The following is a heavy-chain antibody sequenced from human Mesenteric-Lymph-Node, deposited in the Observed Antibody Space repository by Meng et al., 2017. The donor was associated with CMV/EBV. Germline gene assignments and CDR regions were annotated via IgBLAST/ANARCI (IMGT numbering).Heavy chain of an antibody. CDR2: INHSGST. CDR3: ARGPITMIRGGGYYCGMDV. J-gene: IGHJ6*02. Sequence: GSLRLSCAVYGGSFSDYYWSWIRQPPGKGLEWIGEINHSGSTNYNPSLKSRVTISVDTSKNQFSLNLSSVTAADTAVYYCARGPITMIRGGGYYCGMDVWGQGTTVTVSS. V-gene: IGHV4-34*01. CDR1: GGSFSDYY. D-gene: IGHD3-10*01.